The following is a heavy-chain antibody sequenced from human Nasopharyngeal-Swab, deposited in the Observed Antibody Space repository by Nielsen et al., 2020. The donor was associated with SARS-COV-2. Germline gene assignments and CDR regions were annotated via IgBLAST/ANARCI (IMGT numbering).Heavy chain of an antibody. Sequence: SVKVSCKASGGTFSSYAISWVRQAPGQGLEWMGGVIPIFGTANYAQKFQGRVTITADESTSTAYMELSSLRSEDTAVYYCATVGGGSYYPFDYWGQGTLVTVSS. CDR1: GGTFSSYA. CDR3: ATVGGGSYYPFDY. V-gene: IGHV1-69*13. CDR2: VIPIFGTA. J-gene: IGHJ4*02. D-gene: IGHD1-26*01.